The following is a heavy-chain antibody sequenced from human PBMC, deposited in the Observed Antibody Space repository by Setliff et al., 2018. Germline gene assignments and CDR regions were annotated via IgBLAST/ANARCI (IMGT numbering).Heavy chain of an antibody. CDR3: ARTGTYRYFDH. CDR1: GDSITSGIYY. CDR2: IYTTVSANSVST. Sequence: SETLSLTCTVSGDSITSGIYYWSWIRQPAGKGLEWIGQIYTTVSANSVSTNYNPSLQSRVTISLDTSKGQFSLRLTSVTAADTAVYYCARTGTYRYFDHWGQGTLVTVSS. D-gene: IGHD1-1*01. J-gene: IGHJ4*02. V-gene: IGHV4-61*09.